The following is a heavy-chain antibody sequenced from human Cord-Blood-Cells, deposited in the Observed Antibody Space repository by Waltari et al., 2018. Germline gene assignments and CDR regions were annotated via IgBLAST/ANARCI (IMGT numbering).Heavy chain of an antibody. CDR2: IYSGGST. J-gene: IGHJ2*01. CDR1: GFTVSSNY. Sequence: EVQLVETGGGLIQPGGSLRLSCAASGFTVSSNYMSWVRQAPGKGLEWVSVIYSGGSTYYADSVKGRFTISRDNSKNTLYLQMNSLRAEDTAVYYCARPKANWGTWYFDLWGRGTLVTVSS. CDR3: ARPKANWGTWYFDL. D-gene: IGHD7-27*01. V-gene: IGHV3-53*02.